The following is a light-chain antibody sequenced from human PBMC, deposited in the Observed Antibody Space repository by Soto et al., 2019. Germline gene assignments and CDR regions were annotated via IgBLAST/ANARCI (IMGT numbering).Light chain of an antibody. Sequence: DIVMTQSPLSLPVTPGEPASISYRSSQSLLRSNGYNYLDWYLQKPGQSPQLLIYLGSNRASGVPDRFSGSGSGTDFTLKISRVEAEDVGVYYCMQALQTPITFGQGTRLEIK. J-gene: IGKJ5*01. V-gene: IGKV2-28*01. CDR1: QSLLRSNGYNY. CDR3: MQALQTPIT. CDR2: LGS.